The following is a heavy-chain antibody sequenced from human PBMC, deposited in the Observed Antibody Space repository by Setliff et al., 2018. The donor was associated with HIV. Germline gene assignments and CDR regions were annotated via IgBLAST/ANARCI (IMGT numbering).Heavy chain of an antibody. CDR3: ARDLGSGSYSLSLDY. V-gene: IGHV1-18*01. CDR1: GYTFSSYG. Sequence: ASVKVSCKASGYTFSSYGISWVRQAPGQRLEWMGWISVDNGNTNYAQKFQGRVTMTTDTSTSTAYMELSSLRSEDTAVYYCARDLGSGSYSLSLDYWGQGTLVTVSS. D-gene: IGHD1-26*01. CDR2: ISVDNGNT. J-gene: IGHJ4*02.